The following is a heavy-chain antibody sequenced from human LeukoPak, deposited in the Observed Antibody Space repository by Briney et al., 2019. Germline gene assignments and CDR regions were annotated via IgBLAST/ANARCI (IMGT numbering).Heavy chain of an antibody. D-gene: IGHD2-8*01. CDR2: ISSSGSYI. CDR1: GFTFSSYS. CDR3: ARDYCTNGVCFDYYYYGMDV. Sequence: GGSLRLSCAASGFTFSSYSMNWVRQAPGKGLEWVSSISSSGSYIYYADSVKGRFTISRDNAKNSLYLQMNSLRAEDTAVYYCARDYCTNGVCFDYYYYGMDVWGQGTTVTVSS. V-gene: IGHV3-21*01. J-gene: IGHJ6*02.